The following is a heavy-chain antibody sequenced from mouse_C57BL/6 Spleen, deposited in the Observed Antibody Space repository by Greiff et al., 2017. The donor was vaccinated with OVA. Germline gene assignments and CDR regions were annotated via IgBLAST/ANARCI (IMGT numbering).Heavy chain of an antibody. J-gene: IGHJ4*01. CDR3: ARHDYDEGDYAMDY. Sequence: VQLQQPGAELVKPGASVKLSCKASGYTFTSYWMHWVKQRPGQGLEWIGMIHPNSGSTNYNEKFKSKATLTVDKSSSTAYMQRSSLTSEDSAVYYCARHDYDEGDYAMDYWGQGTSVTVSS. CDR1: GYTFTSYW. CDR2: IHPNSGST. D-gene: IGHD2-4*01. V-gene: IGHV1-64*01.